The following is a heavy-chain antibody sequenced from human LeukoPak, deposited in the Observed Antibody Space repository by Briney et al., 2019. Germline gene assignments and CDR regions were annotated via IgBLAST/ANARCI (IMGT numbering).Heavy chain of an antibody. J-gene: IGHJ4*02. CDR3: ARDLSGDYPYENFDY. V-gene: IGHV1-18*01. Sequence: ASVKVSCKASGYTFTSYGISWVRQAPGQGLEWMGWISAYNGNTNYAQKLQGRVTMTTDTSTSTAYMELRSLRSDDTAVYYCARDLSGDYPYENFDYWGQGTLVTVSS. CDR2: ISAYNGNT. D-gene: IGHD2-21*02. CDR1: GYTFTSYG.